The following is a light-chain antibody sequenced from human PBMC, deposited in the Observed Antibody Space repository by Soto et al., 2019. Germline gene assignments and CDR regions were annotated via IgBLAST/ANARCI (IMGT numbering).Light chain of an antibody. CDR2: AAS. Sequence: IQMTQSPASLSASAGDRVTITCQASQDISNYLNWYQQKPGKAPKLLIYAASTLQSGVPSRFSGSGSGTDFTLTISCLQSEDYATYYCQQYYSYPGTFGQGTKVDIK. CDR3: QQYYSYPGT. J-gene: IGKJ1*01. CDR1: QDISNY. V-gene: IGKV1-8*01.